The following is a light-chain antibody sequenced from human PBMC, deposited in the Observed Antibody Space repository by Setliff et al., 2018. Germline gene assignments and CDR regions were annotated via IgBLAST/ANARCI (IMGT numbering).Light chain of an antibody. CDR2: DVT. Sequence: QSALTQPASVSGSPGQSITISCTVPSSDVCDYVYVSWYQQHPGKAPKLILFDVTKRPSGVSNRFSGSKSGNTASLTISGLRAEDEADYYCTSYAGNNNLIFGGGTKVTVL. CDR1: SSDVCDYVY. J-gene: IGLJ2*01. CDR3: TSYAGNNNLI. V-gene: IGLV2-14*01.